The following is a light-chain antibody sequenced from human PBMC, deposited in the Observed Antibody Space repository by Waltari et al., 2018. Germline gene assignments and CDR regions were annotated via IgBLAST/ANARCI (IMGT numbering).Light chain of an antibody. J-gene: IGKJ1*01. CDR3: QQRSDWPWT. Sequence: ETVLTQSPATLSLSPGERATLSCRASQGVSSDLAWYQPKPGQAPRLLIYDASNRATGIPARFSGSGSGTDFTLTISSLEPEDFAVYYCQQRSDWPWTFGQGTKVEIK. CDR1: QGVSSD. CDR2: DAS. V-gene: IGKV3-11*01.